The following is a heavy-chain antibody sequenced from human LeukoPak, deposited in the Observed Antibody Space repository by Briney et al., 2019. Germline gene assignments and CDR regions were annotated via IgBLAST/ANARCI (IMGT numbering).Heavy chain of an antibody. CDR1: GFSFSKYA. CDR2: ISFDQTKK. V-gene: IGHV3-30-3*01. Sequence: GGSLRLSCAASGFSFSKYAMHWVRQAPGKGLEWVAVISFDQTKKYYADSVKGRFTISRDNSNNTLFLQMNSVKTEDTAVYFCARMKVIKGASLDYWGQGSLVTVSS. D-gene: IGHD2-21*01. J-gene: IGHJ4*02. CDR3: ARMKVIKGASLDY.